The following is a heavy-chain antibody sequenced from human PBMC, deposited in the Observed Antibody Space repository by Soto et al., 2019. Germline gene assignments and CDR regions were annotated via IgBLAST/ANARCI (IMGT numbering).Heavy chain of an antibody. CDR3: SRIAVSGPITGFDY. Sequence: SETLSLTCTVSGGSISNSSYLWGWIRQPPGKGLQWIGSVSYSGSTYYNPSLKSRVTISADTSKTQSSLRLSSVTAADTAVYYCSRIAVSGPITGFDYSGRGALVTVSS. CDR2: VSYSGST. J-gene: IGHJ4*02. V-gene: IGHV4-39*01. D-gene: IGHD6-19*01. CDR1: GGSISNSSYL.